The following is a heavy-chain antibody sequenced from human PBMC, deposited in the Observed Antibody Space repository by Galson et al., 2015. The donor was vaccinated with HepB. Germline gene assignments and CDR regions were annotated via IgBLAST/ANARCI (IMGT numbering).Heavy chain of an antibody. V-gene: IGHV1-2*02. J-gene: IGHJ4*02. D-gene: IGHD1-7*01. CDR1: GYTFTGYY. CDR3: ARGATGTNRDFDY. CDR2: INPNSGGT. Sequence: SVKVSCKASGYTFTGYYMHWVRQAPGQGLEWMGWINPNSGGTNYAQKFQGRVTMTRDTSISTAYMELSRLRSDDTAVYYCARGATGTNRDFDYWGQGTLVTVSS.